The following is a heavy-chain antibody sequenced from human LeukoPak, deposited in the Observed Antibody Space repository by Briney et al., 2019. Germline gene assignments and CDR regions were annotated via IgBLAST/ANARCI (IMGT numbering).Heavy chain of an antibody. V-gene: IGHV3-53*01. D-gene: IGHD3-10*01. Sequence: PGGSLRLSCAASGFTSSNYWMSWVRQAPGKGLEWVSIIYSGGSTYYADSVKGRFTISRDNSKNTLYLQMNSLRAEDTAVYYCASGSGSYRTPYYYMDVWGKGTTVTVSS. CDR1: GFTSSNYW. CDR3: ASGSGSYRTPYYYMDV. J-gene: IGHJ6*03. CDR2: IYSGGST.